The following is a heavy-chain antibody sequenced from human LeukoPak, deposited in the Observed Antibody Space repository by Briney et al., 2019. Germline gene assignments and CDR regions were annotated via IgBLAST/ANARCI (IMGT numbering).Heavy chain of an antibody. CDR1: GYSISSGYY. CDR2: IYHSGST. D-gene: IGHD3-22*01. Sequence: EPSETLSLTCAVSGYSISSGYYWGWIRQPPGKGLEGIGSIYHSGSTYYNPSLKSRVTISVDTSKNQFSLKLSSVTAADTAVYYCARTIRLKYYYDSTDDAFDIWGQGTMVTVSS. CDR3: ARTIRLKYYYDSTDDAFDI. J-gene: IGHJ3*02. V-gene: IGHV4-38-2*01.